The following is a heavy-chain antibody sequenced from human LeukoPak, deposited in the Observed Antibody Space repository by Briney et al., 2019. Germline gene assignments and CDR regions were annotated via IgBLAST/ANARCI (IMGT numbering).Heavy chain of an antibody. J-gene: IGHJ4*02. CDR2: IYYSGST. CDR3: ATGRFHDFWSGRTLYYFDY. D-gene: IGHD3-3*01. V-gene: IGHV4-59*01. CDR1: GGSISSYY. Sequence: SETLSLTCTVSGGSISSYYWSWIRQPPGKGLEWIGYIYYSGSTNYNPSLKSRVTISVDTSKNQFSLKLSSVTAADTAVYYCATGRFHDFWSGRTLYYFDYWGQGTLVTVSS.